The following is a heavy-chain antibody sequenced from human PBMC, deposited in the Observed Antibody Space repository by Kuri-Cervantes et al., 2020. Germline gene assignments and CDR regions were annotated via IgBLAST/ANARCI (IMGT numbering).Heavy chain of an antibody. D-gene: IGHD6-19*01. V-gene: IGHV3-23*01. CDR1: GFTFSSYA. Sequence: GESLKISCAASGFTFSSYAINWVRQAPGKGLEWVSAISGSGGTTYYADSVKGRFTISRENAKNSLYLQMNSLRAGDTAVYYCARGTSSGWYDHYYYYGMDVWGQGTTVTVSS. CDR2: ISGSGGTT. CDR3: ARGTSSGWYDHYYYYGMDV. J-gene: IGHJ6*02.